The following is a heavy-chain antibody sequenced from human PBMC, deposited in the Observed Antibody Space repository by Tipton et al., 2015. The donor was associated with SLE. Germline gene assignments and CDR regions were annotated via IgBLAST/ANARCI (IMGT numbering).Heavy chain of an antibody. CDR3: ARSIAAADYDAFDI. CDR1: GGTFSSYA. V-gene: IGHV1-69*01. Sequence: QVQLVQSGPEVKKPGSSVKVSCKASGGTFSSYAISWVRQAPGQGLEWMGGIIPIFGTANYAQKFQGRVTITADESTSTAYMELSSLRPEDTAVYYCARSIAAADYDAFDIWGQGTMVTVSS. J-gene: IGHJ3*02. D-gene: IGHD6-13*01. CDR2: IIPIFGTA.